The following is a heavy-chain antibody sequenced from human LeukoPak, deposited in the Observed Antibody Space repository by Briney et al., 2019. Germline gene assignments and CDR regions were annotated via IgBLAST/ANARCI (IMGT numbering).Heavy chain of an antibody. Sequence: PGGSLRLSCAASGFTFSSYWMHWVRQAPGEGLVWVSRSSTEGSRTGYADSVKGRFTISRDNAKNSVYLQLKNLRVNDTAVYYCARNGGPGTADYWGQGTLVTVSS. CDR3: ARNGGPGTADY. D-gene: IGHD1-14*01. CDR2: SSTEGSRT. CDR1: GFTFSSYW. V-gene: IGHV3-74*01. J-gene: IGHJ4*02.